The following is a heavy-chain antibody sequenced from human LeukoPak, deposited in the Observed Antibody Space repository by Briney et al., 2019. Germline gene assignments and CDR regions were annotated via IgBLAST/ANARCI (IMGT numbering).Heavy chain of an antibody. V-gene: IGHV3-7*03. CDR3: VRAMDS. CDR1: GFIFSSYW. CDR2: IKQDGSEK. Sequence: GGSLRLSCAAPGFIFSSYWIHWVRQAPGKGLEWLANIKQDGSEKYYVDSVKGRFTISRDNAKKSAYLQMNSLRADDTAVYYCVRAMDSWGQGTLVTVSS. J-gene: IGHJ4*02.